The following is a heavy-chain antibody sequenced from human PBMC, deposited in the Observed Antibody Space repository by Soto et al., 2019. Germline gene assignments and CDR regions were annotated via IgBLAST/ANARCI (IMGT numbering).Heavy chain of an antibody. CDR2: ISYDGSRK. V-gene: IGHV3-30*18. Sequence: QVQLVESGGGVVQPGTSLTLSCSASGFIFSNYGMHWVRQAPGKGLEWVSIISYDGSRKHYVDSVKGRFTISRDNSKNTLDLQMNSLRAEDTAVYYWAKDIHPGRDTYHYGADYWGQGTLVAVSS. CDR1: GFIFSNYG. CDR3: AKDIHPGRDTYHYGADY. D-gene: IGHD5-12*01. J-gene: IGHJ4*02.